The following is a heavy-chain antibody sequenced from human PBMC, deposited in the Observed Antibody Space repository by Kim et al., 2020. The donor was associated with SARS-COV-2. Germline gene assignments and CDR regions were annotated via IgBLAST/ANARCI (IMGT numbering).Heavy chain of an antibody. CDR2: INASNGNT. J-gene: IGHJ4*02. CDR1: GYTFTSYA. V-gene: IGHV1-3*01. Sequence: ASVKVSCKASGYTFTSYAMHWVRQAPVQRLEWMGWINASNGNTKYSQKFQGRVTITRDTSASTAYMELSSLRSEDTAVYYCASWGVSGSYYLDYWGQGTLVTVSS. D-gene: IGHD1-26*01. CDR3: ASWGVSGSYYLDY.